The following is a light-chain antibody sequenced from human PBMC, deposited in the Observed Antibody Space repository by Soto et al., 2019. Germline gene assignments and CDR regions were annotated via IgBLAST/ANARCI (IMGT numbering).Light chain of an antibody. CDR2: DVS. CDR1: SSDVGGYNF. CDR3: SSYTSSTTLV. J-gene: IGLJ1*01. Sequence: QSVLTQPASVSGSPGQSMTISCTGTSSDVGGYNFVSWYQQHPGKAPKLMIYDVSDRPSGVSNRFSASKSGNTASLTISGLQAEDEADYYCSSYTSSTTLVFGTGTKVTVL. V-gene: IGLV2-14*01.